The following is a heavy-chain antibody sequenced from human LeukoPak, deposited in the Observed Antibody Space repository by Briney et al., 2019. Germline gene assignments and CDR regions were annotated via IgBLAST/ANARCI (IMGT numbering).Heavy chain of an antibody. CDR3: ARHRYGSGSYPNY. V-gene: IGHV4-39*01. CDR1: GGSISSSNYY. Sequence: SETLSLTCTVSGGSISSSNYYWGWIRQPPGKGLEWIGSFYYSGSTYYNPSLKSRVTISVDTSKNQFSLKLSSVTAADTAVYYCARHRYGSGSYPNYWGQGTLVTVS. CDR2: FYYSGST. J-gene: IGHJ4*02. D-gene: IGHD3-10*01.